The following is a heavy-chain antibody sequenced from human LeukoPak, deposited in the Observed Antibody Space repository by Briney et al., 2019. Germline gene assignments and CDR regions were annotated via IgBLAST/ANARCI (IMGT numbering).Heavy chain of an antibody. CDR3: AKGKAYNNLDWFDP. Sequence: GGSLRLSCAASGFTFSSYEMNWVRQAPGKGLEWVSHISSGGTTIYYADSVKGRFTISRDNSKNTLYLQMNSLRDVDTAVYYCAKGKAYNNLDWFDPWGQGTLVTVSS. D-gene: IGHD4-11*01. CDR2: ISSGGTTI. CDR1: GFTFSSYE. J-gene: IGHJ5*02. V-gene: IGHV3-48*03.